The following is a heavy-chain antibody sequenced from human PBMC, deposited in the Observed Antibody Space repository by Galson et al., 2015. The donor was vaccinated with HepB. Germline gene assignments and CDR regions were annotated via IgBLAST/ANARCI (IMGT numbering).Heavy chain of an antibody. CDR2: INPNSGGT. CDR3: ARGHYGLVLDY. CDR1: GYTFTGYY. D-gene: IGHD3-16*01. J-gene: IGHJ4*02. V-gene: IGHV1-2*06. Sequence: SVKVSCKASGYTFTGYYIHWVRQAPGQGLEWMGRINPNSGGTTYAQKFQGRVTMTRDTSISTAYMELSRLRSDDTAVYYCARGHYGLVLDYWGQGTLVTVSS.